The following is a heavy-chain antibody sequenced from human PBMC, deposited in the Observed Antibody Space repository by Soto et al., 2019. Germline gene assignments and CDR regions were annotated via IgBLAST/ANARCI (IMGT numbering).Heavy chain of an antibody. J-gene: IGHJ4*02. CDR1: GFTFSSAW. D-gene: IGHD6-6*01. V-gene: IGHV3-15*01. CDR2: SKSKSAGGTT. CDR3: TTDWGIAARPPFDQ. Sequence: PGGSLRLSCAASGFTFSSAWMGWVRQAPGKGLEWVGRSKSKSAGGTTDHSAPVKGRFAISRDDSKNTLFLQMNFLKVEDTAVYYCTTDWGIAARPPFDQWGLGTLVTVSS.